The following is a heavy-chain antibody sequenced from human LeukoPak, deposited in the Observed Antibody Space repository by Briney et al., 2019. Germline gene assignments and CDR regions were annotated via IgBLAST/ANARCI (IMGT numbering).Heavy chain of an antibody. V-gene: IGHV3-30*18. Sequence: SGGSLRLSCAASGFSFSTYDMHWVRQAPGKGLEWVAVISSDGSHKYWADSVKGRFTISRDNSKNTVYLQMNSLRAEDTAVYYCAKGSIDWYYFDYWGQGTLVIVSS. J-gene: IGHJ4*02. CDR2: ISSDGSHK. CDR1: GFSFSTYD. CDR3: AKGSIDWYYFDY. D-gene: IGHD3-9*01.